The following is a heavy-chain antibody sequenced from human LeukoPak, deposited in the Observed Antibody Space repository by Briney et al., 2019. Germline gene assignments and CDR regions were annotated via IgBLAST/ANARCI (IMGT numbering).Heavy chain of an antibody. Sequence: SETLSLTCTVSGGSISSYYWSWIRQPPGRGLEWIGYIYYSGSTNYNPSLKSRVTISVDTSKNQFSLKLSSVTAADTAVYYCARDLSGWSYYDYYYGMDVWGQGTTVTVSS. V-gene: IGHV4-59*01. CDR1: GGSISSYY. J-gene: IGHJ6*02. CDR2: IYYSGST. D-gene: IGHD1-26*01. CDR3: ARDLSGWSYYDYYYGMDV.